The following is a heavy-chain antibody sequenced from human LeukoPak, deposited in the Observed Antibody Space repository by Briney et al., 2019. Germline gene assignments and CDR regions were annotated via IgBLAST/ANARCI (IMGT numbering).Heavy chain of an antibody. CDR2: ISSSSSYI. V-gene: IGHV3-21*01. D-gene: IGHD4-17*01. CDR1: GFTFSRYR. J-gene: IGHJ4*02. Sequence: GGSLRLSCAASGFTFSRYRMTWVRQAPGKGLEWVSSISSSSSYIYYADSVKGRFTVSRDNAKNSLYLQMNSLRAEDTAVYYCARDDYGDYVDYWGQGTLVTVSS. CDR3: ARDDYGDYVDY.